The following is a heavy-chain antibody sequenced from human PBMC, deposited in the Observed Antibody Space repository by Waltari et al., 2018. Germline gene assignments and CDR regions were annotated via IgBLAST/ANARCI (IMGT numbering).Heavy chain of an antibody. CDR3: AAVPRPSVLRFLEWLHFDY. Sequence: QMQLVQSGPEVKKPGTSVKVSCKASGFTFTSSAVQWVRQARGQRLEWIGWIVVGSGNTNYEQKFQERVTITRDMSTSTAYMELSSLRSEDTAVYYCAAVPRPSVLRFLEWLHFDYWGQGTLVTVSS. J-gene: IGHJ4*02. D-gene: IGHD3-3*01. CDR1: GFTFTSSA. V-gene: IGHV1-58*01. CDR2: IVVGSGNT.